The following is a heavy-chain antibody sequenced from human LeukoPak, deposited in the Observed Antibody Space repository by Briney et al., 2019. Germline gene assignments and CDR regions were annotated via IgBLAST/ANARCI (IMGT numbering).Heavy chain of an antibody. CDR2: INGSGGST. J-gene: IGHJ4*02. D-gene: IGHD3-22*01. CDR3: AKRGGDYYDSSGPLDY. V-gene: IGHV3-23*01. CDR1: GFTFSSYA. Sequence: GGSLRLSCAASGFTFSSYAMSWVRQAPGKGLEWVSDINGSGGSTYYADSVKGRFTISRDNSKNTLYLQMNSLRAEGTAVYYCAKRGGDYYDSSGPLDYWGQGTLVTVSS.